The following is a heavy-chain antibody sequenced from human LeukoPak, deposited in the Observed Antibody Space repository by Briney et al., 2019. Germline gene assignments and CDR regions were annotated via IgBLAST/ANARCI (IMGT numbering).Heavy chain of an antibody. CDR2: MNPNSGNT. CDR3: ARKNYCSGGSCYSRGWFDP. V-gene: IGHV1-8*01. CDR1: EYTFTSYD. Sequence: ASVKVSCKASEYTFTSYDINWVRQATGQGLEWMGWMNPNSGNTVYAQKFQGRVTMTRDTSISTAYMELSSLRSEDTAMYYCARKNYCSGGSCYSRGWFDPWGPGTLVTVSS. D-gene: IGHD2-15*01. J-gene: IGHJ5*02.